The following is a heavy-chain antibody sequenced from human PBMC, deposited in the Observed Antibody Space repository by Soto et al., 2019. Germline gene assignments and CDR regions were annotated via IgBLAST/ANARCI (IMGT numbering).Heavy chain of an antibody. J-gene: IGHJ4*02. CDR1: GFTFSSYG. CDR3: VRDYYDSSGYYNY. Sequence: GGALRLCCADSGFTFSSYGMHWVRQAPGKGLEWVAVISYDGSNKYYADSVKGRFTISRDNSKNTLYLQMNSLRAEDTAVYYCVRDYYDSSGYYNYWGQGTLVTVSS. V-gene: IGHV3-30*03. CDR2: ISYDGSNK. D-gene: IGHD3-22*01.